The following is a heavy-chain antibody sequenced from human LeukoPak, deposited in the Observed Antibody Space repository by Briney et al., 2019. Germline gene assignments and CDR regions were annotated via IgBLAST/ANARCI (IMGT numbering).Heavy chain of an antibody. V-gene: IGHV3-11*04. CDR3: AREWARALDY. J-gene: IGHJ4*02. D-gene: IGHD1-26*01. Sequence: PGGSLRLSCAASGFTFSDYYMSWIRQAPGKGLEWVSYSSNSGRAIYYADSVKGRFTISRDNAKNSLYLQMNSLRAEDTAVYYCAREWARALDYWGQGTLVTVSS. CDR2: SSNSGRAI. CDR1: GFTFSDYY.